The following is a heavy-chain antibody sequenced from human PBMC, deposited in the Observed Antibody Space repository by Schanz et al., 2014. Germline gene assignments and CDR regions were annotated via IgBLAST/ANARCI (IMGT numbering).Heavy chain of an antibody. D-gene: IGHD5-12*01. CDR3: ARDGGRDGYNLAFDV. CDR2: MYINSGST. CDR1: GFTVNTNY. J-gene: IGHJ3*01. Sequence: EVQLVESGGGLIQPGGSLRLSCAVSGFTVNTNYMSWVRQAPGKGLEWISSMYINSGSTQYADSVKGRFIISRDSSKNTLFIQRNSLRAEDTAVYFCARDGGRDGYNLAFDVWGQGTLVTVSS. V-gene: IGHV3-53*01.